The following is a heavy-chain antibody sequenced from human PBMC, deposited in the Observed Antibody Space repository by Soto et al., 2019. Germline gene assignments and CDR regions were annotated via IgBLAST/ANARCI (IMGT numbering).Heavy chain of an antibody. CDR1: GYTFTSYA. CDR3: ARLPYYYFSGSYYYYYYGIDV. J-gene: IGHJ6*02. V-gene: IGHV1-3*01. CDR2: INAGNGNT. D-gene: IGHD3-10*01. Sequence: ASVKVSCKASGYTFTSYAMHWVRQAPGQRLEWMGWINAGNGNTKYSQKFQGRVTITRDTSASTAYMELSSLRSEDTAVYYCARLPYYYFSGSYYYYYYGIDVRAQRTTVTGSS.